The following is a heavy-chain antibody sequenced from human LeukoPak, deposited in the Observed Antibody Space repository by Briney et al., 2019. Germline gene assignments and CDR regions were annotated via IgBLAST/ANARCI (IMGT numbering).Heavy chain of an antibody. Sequence: GGSLRLSCGGSGFTFSSYAMHWVRQAPGKGLEYVSVISSNGGSTSYANSVKGRFTISRDNSKNTLYLQMGSLRAEDMAVYYCARGYSSSWYYFDYWGQGTLVTVSS. D-gene: IGHD6-13*01. V-gene: IGHV3-64*01. CDR2: ISSNGGST. CDR1: GFTFSSYA. J-gene: IGHJ4*02. CDR3: ARGYSSSWYYFDY.